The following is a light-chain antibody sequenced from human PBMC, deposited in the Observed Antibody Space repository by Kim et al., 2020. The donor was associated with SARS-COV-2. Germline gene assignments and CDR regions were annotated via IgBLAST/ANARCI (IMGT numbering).Light chain of an antibody. CDR1: NSDVGGYKS. CDR3: SSYTSSTTRV. CDR2: DVG. V-gene: IGLV2-14*01. Sequence: QSVLTQPASVSGSPGQSITISCTGSNSDVGGYKSVSWYQQHPGKAPKLIIFDVGDRPSGVSDRFSASKSGKTASLTISGLQAEDEADYYCSSYTSSTTRVFGGGTQLTVL. J-gene: IGLJ3*02.